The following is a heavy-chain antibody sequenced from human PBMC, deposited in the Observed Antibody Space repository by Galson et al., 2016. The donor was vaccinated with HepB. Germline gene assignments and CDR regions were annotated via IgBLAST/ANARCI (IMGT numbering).Heavy chain of an antibody. Sequence: SVTVSCKASGYTFRRYGITWVRQAPGQGLEWMGWISAYNGNTNYAQKVQGRVTMTTDTSTSTAYMELRSLRSDDTAVYYCARDAYDYVWGTYRAQAEIDYWGQGTLVTVSS. CDR1: GYTFRRYG. CDR3: ARDAYDYVWGTYRAQAEIDY. V-gene: IGHV1-18*01. J-gene: IGHJ4*02. CDR2: ISAYNGNT. D-gene: IGHD3-16*02.